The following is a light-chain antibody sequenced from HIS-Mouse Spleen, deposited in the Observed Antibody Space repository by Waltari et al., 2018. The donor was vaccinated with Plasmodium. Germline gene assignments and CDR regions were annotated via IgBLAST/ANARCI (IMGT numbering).Light chain of an antibody. CDR3: CSYAGSSTNWV. CDR1: SSVVGSYNL. CDR2: EGS. J-gene: IGLJ3*02. Sequence: QSALTQPASVSGSPGQSITISCTGTSSVVGSYNLVSWYQQHPGKAPKLMIYEGSKRPSGVSNRFSGSKSGNTASLTISGLQAEDEADYYCCSYAGSSTNWVFGGGTKLTVL. V-gene: IGLV2-23*01.